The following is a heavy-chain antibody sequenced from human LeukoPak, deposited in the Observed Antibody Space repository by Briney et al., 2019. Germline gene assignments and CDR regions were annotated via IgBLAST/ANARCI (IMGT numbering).Heavy chain of an antibody. J-gene: IGHJ4*02. CDR3: ARGVQANGYYDILTGYYHY. V-gene: IGHV5-51*01. D-gene: IGHD3-9*01. CDR1: GYTFTSYW. Sequence: GESLKISCKGSGYTFTSYWIGWVRQMPGKGLEWMGIIYPGDSDTRYSPSFQGQVTISADKSISTAYLQWSSLKASDTAMYYCARGVQANGYYDILTGYYHYWGQGTLVTVSS. CDR2: IYPGDSDT.